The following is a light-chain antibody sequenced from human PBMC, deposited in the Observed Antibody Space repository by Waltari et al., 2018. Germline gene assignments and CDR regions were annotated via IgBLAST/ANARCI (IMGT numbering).Light chain of an antibody. Sequence: DIVMTQSPEFLAVPLGERATINCKSSQSVVYSSNNKNYLAWYQQKPGQPPKLLIHWASNRDSGVPDRFSGRGSGTDFTLTISSLQAEDVAVYYCQQYYAVRRTFGQGTKVEV. CDR1: QSVVYSSNNKNY. CDR2: WAS. J-gene: IGKJ1*01. CDR3: QQYYAVRRT. V-gene: IGKV4-1*01.